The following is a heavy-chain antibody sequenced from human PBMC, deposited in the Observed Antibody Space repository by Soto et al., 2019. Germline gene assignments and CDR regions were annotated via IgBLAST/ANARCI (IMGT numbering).Heavy chain of an antibody. Sequence: GASVKVSCKASGYTFTSYAMHWVRQAPGQRLEWMGWINAGNGNTNYAQKLQGRVTMTTDTSTSTAYMELRSLRSDDTAVYYCARGYCGGDCYSDXFDIWGQGTMVTVSS. V-gene: IGHV1-3*01. J-gene: IGHJ3*02. D-gene: IGHD2-21*02. CDR1: GYTFTSYA. CDR3: ARGYCGGDCYSDXFDI. CDR2: INAGNGNT.